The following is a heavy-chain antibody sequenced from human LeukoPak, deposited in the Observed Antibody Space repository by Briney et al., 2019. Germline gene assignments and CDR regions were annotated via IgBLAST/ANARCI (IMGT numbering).Heavy chain of an antibody. Sequence: SETLSLTCAVYGGSFSGYYWSWIRQPPGKGLEWIGEINHSGSTNYNPSLKSRVTISVDTSKNQFSLKLSSVTAADTAVYYCARGVKYYYDSSGQTRFDYWGQGILVTVSS. D-gene: IGHD3-22*01. V-gene: IGHV4-34*01. CDR1: GGSFSGYY. CDR3: ARGVKYYYDSSGQTRFDY. CDR2: INHSGST. J-gene: IGHJ4*02.